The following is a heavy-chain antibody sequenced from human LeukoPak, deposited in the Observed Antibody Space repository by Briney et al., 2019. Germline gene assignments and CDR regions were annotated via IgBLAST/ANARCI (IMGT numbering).Heavy chain of an antibody. CDR1: GGTFSSYT. Sequence: ASVKVSCKASGGTFSSYTISWVRQAPGQGLEWMGRIIPILGIANYAQKFQGRVTITADKSTSTAYMELSSLRSEDTAVYYCARGPLRVGNYYDSSGSLWWFDPWGQGTLVTVSS. D-gene: IGHD3-22*01. CDR3: ARGPLRVGNYYDSSGSLWWFDP. J-gene: IGHJ5*02. V-gene: IGHV1-69*02. CDR2: IIPILGIA.